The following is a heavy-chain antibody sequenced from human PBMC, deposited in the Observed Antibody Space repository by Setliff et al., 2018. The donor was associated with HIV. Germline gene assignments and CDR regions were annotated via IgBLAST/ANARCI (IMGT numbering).Heavy chain of an antibody. CDR1: GYSFTSYW. J-gene: IGHJ6*02. Sequence: PGESLKISCKGSGYSFTSYWIGWVRQMPGKGLEWMGIIYPGDSDTRYSPSFQGQVTISADKSISTAYLQWSSLKASDTAMYYCARQGCSSTSCYKDYYYYYGMDVWGQGTTVTVSS. D-gene: IGHD2-2*02. V-gene: IGHV5-51*01. CDR3: ARQGCSSTSCYKDYYYYYGMDV. CDR2: IYPGDSDT.